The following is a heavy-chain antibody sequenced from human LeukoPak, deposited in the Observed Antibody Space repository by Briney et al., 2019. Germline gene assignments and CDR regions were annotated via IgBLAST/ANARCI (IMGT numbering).Heavy chain of an antibody. D-gene: IGHD6-6*01. J-gene: IGHJ4*02. CDR3: AKDTYSSSLMGFDY. CDR2: ISWNSGSI. CDR1: GFTFSTYW. V-gene: IGHV3-9*01. Sequence: GGSLRLSCAASGFTFSTYWMHWVRQAPGKGLEWVSGISWNSGSIGYADSVKGRFTISRDNAKNSLYLQMNSLRAEDTALYYCAKDTYSSSLMGFDYWGQGTLVTVSS.